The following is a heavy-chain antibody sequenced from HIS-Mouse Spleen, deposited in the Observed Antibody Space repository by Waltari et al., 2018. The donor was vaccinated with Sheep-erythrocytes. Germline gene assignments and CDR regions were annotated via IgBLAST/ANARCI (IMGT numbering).Heavy chain of an antibody. J-gene: IGHJ3*02. D-gene: IGHD4-17*01. CDR2: IYGGGST. CDR3: ARGHPDYGDYDAFDI. Sequence: EVQLVESGGGLIQPGGSLRLSCAASGFTVSSNYMSWVRQAPGKGLGWVSVIYGGGSTYYADSVKCRFTISRDNSKNTLYLQMNSLRAEDTAVYYCARGHPDYGDYDAFDIWGQGTMVTVSS. V-gene: IGHV3-53*01. CDR1: GFTVSSNY.